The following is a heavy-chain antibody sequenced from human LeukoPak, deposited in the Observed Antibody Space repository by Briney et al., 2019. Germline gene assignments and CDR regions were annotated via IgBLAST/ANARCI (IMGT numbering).Heavy chain of an antibody. Sequence: GASVKVSCKASGYTFTGYFMHWVRQAPGQGLERMGWINPNSGGTNYAQKFQGRVTMTRDTSISTAYMELSRLRSDETAVYYCARDGLVAVAGTCWFDPWGQGTLVTVSS. J-gene: IGHJ5*02. CDR3: ARDGLVAVAGTCWFDP. CDR2: INPNSGGT. D-gene: IGHD6-19*01. V-gene: IGHV1-2*02. CDR1: GYTFTGYF.